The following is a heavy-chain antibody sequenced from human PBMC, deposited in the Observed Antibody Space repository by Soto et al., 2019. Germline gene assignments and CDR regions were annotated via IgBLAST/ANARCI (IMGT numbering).Heavy chain of an antibody. Sequence: QVQLVESGGGVVQPGRSLRLSCAASGFTFSSYAMHWVRQAPGKGLEWVAVISYDGSNKYYADSVKGRFTISRDNSKNTLYLQMNSLRAEDTAVYYCARDINEQNWSSTSCYTYYYGMDVWGQGTTVTVSS. V-gene: IGHV3-30-3*01. CDR1: GFTFSSYA. D-gene: IGHD2-2*02. J-gene: IGHJ6*02. CDR3: ARDINEQNWSSTSCYTYYYGMDV. CDR2: ISYDGSNK.